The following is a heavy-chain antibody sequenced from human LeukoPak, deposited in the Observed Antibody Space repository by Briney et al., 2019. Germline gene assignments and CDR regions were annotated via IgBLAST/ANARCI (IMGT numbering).Heavy chain of an antibody. V-gene: IGHV4-61*01. D-gene: IGHD3-22*01. CDR3: ARDPSGYFNY. Sequence: SETLSLTCTVSGGSVSSGNYYWSWIRQPPGKGLDWIGYIYYSGSTNYNPSLKSRVTISVDTSKNQFSLRLSSVTAADTAVYYCARDPSGYFNYWGQGTLAPSPQ. CDR1: GGSVSSGNYY. J-gene: IGHJ4*02. CDR2: IYYSGST.